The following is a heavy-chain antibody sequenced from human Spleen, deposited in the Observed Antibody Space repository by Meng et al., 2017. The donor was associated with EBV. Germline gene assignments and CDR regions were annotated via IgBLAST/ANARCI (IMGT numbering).Heavy chain of an antibody. Sequence: SGGGVVQPGESLRLSCVAPGFTLSTYWVHWVRQAPGKGLVWVSRINSDGSTINYADSVEGRFTISRDNAKNTLYLQMNSLRVEDSAVYYCVRDMFGARDYWGQGTLVTVSS. CDR1: GFTLSTYW. J-gene: IGHJ4*02. V-gene: IGHV3-74*01. D-gene: IGHD3-10*02. CDR3: VRDMFGARDY. CDR2: INSDGSTI.